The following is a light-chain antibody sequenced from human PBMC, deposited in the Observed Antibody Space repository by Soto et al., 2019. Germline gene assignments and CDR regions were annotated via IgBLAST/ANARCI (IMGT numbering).Light chain of an antibody. Sequence: EIVMTQSPATLSVSPGERATLSCRASQSVSSNLAWYQQKPGQAPMLLIYGASTRATGIPARFSGSGSGTGFTLTISSLQSENFAVYYCEQYSNWPPWTCGQGSKVESK. V-gene: IGKV3-15*01. CDR2: GAS. CDR3: EQYSNWPPWT. CDR1: QSVSSN. J-gene: IGKJ1*01.